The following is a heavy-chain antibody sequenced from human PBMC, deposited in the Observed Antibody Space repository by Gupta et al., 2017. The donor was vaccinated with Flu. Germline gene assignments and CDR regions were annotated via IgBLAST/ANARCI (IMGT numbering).Heavy chain of an antibody. J-gene: IGHJ6*02. D-gene: IGHD6-19*01. V-gene: IGHV3-21*01. CDR3: ARDPTAVAGNHYYYYGMDV. CDR2: SSSSSSYI. Sequence: NWVRQAPGRGLEWVSSSSSSSSYIYYAAAVKGRFNIKRDNAKNSLYLQMISLTAENTAVYYCARDPTAVAGNHYYYYGMDVWGQGTTVTVSS.